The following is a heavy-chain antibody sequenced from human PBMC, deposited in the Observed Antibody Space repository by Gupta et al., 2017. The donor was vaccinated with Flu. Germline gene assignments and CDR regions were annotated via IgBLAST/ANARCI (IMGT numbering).Heavy chain of an antibody. CDR3: ATSYGSGNSPFDN. J-gene: IGHJ4*02. CDR2: TIPILAMA. D-gene: IGHD3-10*01. V-gene: IGHV1-69*02. Sequence: QVQLVQSGAEVKKPGSSVKVSCKTSGGTFDADSIYWVRQAHGQRLEWMGRTIPILAMANFAQKFQGRVMSTTDKSKTTAYMELRSLRSEDTAVYYCATSYGSGNSPFDNWGQGTQVTVSS. CDR1: GGTFDADS.